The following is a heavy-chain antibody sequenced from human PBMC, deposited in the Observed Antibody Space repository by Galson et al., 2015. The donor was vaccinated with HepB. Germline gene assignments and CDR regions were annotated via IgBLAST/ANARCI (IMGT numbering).Heavy chain of an antibody. CDR3: ARDLWEFYGSGSPAGEPYFDY. D-gene: IGHD3-10*01. CDR2: INPSGGST. CDR1: GYTFTSYY. J-gene: IGHJ4*02. V-gene: IGHV1-46*01. Sequence: SVKVSCKASGYTFTSYYMHWVRQAPGQGLEWMGIINPSGGSTSYAQKFQGRVTMTRDTSTSTVYMELSSLRSEDTAVYYCARDLWEFYGSGSPAGEPYFDYWGQGTLVTVSS.